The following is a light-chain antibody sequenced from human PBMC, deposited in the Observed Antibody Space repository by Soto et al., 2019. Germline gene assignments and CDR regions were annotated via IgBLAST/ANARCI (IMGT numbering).Light chain of an antibody. CDR2: GTS. CDR3: QQYGTSPFT. V-gene: IGKV3-20*01. CDR1: QSVGSSS. Sequence: EIVLTQSPGTLSLSPGERTTLSCTASQSVGSSSLAWYRQKPGQAPRLLIYGTSSRATGIPDRFSGSGSGTDFTLTISRLEPEDFAVYYCQQYGTSPFTFGPGTKVDIK. J-gene: IGKJ3*01.